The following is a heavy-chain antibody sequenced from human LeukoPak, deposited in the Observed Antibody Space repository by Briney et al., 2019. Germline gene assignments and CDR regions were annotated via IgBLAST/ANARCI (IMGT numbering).Heavy chain of an antibody. D-gene: IGHD1-26*01. CDR2: INPNSGGT. Sequence: ASVKVSCKASGYTFTGYYMHWVRQAPGQGLEWMGWINPNSGGTNYAQKFQGRVTMTRDTSISTAYMELSRLRSDDTAVYYCARDLYSIVGATGWDYSSYWGQGTLVTVSS. V-gene: IGHV1-2*02. CDR3: ARDLYSIVGATGWDYSSY. CDR1: GYTFTGYY. J-gene: IGHJ4*02.